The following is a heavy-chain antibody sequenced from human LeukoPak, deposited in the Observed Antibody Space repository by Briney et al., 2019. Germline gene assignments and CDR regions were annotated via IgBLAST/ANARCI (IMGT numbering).Heavy chain of an antibody. Sequence: PSQTLSLTCSVSGSSISSGGYYWSWIRQHPGRGLEWIGYIHYSGSTFYNPSLKSRLTISVDTSKNQFSLRLSSVTAADTAVYYCAREGGFYRPLDYSGQGTLVTVSS. D-gene: IGHD3-3*01. V-gene: IGHV4-31*03. CDR2: IHYSGST. J-gene: IGHJ4*02. CDR1: GSSISSGGYY. CDR3: AREGGFYRPLDY.